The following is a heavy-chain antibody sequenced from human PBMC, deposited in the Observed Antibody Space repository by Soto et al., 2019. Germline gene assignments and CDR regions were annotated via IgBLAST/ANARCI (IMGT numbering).Heavy chain of an antibody. D-gene: IGHD2-8*02. J-gene: IGHJ6*02. CDR1: GFSVTNSY. CDR3: ARYWSKCSCNRPYYYAMDA. V-gene: IGHV3-53*01. CDR2: LSAMGAT. Sequence: GGSLRLSCTVSGFSVTNSYINWVPQSPGKGLEGVSRLSAMGATYYADSVGGRFTVSRDDSKNTLLLHMSSLRADDTAVYYCARYWSKCSCNRPYYYAMDAWGQGTTVTVSS.